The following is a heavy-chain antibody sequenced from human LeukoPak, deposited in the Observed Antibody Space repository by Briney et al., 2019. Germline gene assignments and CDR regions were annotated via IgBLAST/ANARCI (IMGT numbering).Heavy chain of an antibody. V-gene: IGHV3-30*04. D-gene: IGHD5-18*01. J-gene: IGHJ4*02. CDR2: ISYDGSNK. Sequence: GGSLRLSCAASGFTFSSYAIHWVRQGPAKGLEWVALISYDGSNKYYADSVKGRFTLSRDNSKNTLYLQMDSLRAEDTAVYYCARDETKSGYSYGTSPFDYWGQGTLVTVSS. CDR3: ARDETKSGYSYGTSPFDY. CDR1: GFTFSSYA.